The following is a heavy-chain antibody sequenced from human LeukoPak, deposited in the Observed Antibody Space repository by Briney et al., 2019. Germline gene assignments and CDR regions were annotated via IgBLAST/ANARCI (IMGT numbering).Heavy chain of an antibody. CDR2: IIPILGIA. V-gene: IGHV1-69*04. CDR1: GGTFSSYA. D-gene: IGHD6-13*01. J-gene: IGHJ4*02. CDR3: AALCRAGYSSSWFN. Sequence: SVKVSCKASGGTFSSYAISWVRQAPGQGLEWMGRIIPILGIANYAQKFQGRVTITADKSTSTAYMELSSLRSEDTAVYYCAALCRAGYSSSWFNWGQGTLVTVSS.